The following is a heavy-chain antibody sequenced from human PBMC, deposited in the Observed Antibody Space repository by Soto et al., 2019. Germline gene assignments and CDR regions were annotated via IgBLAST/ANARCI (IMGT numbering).Heavy chain of an antibody. V-gene: IGHV3-64D*06. CDR3: VKGNQLLRYYFEF. D-gene: IGHD3-9*01. CDR1: GFTLSNYA. Sequence: GGSLRLSCSVSGFTLSNYAMHWVRQAPGEGLEYVSGITSDGDNTYHADTVKGRFTISRDNSKNTLYLQMSSLRVEDTAIYYCVKGNQLLRYYFEFWGQGTLVTVSS. J-gene: IGHJ4*02. CDR2: ITSDGDNT.